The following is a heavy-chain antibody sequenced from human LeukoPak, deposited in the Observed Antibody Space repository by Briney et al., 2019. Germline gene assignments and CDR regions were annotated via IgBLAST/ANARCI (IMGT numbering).Heavy chain of an antibody. J-gene: IGHJ4*02. CDR2: ICAYNGNP. V-gene: IGHV1-18*01. CDR3: ASVDDSSGPVRGSVDY. D-gene: IGHD3-22*01. Sequence: ASVKVSCQASRYTLPSYGISWVRQAPGQGREGMGWICAYNGNPNYAQKLQGRVTMTTTTSTGKAYMELRSLRSDDTAVYYCASVDDSSGPVRGSVDYWGQGTLVTVSS. CDR1: RYTLPSYG.